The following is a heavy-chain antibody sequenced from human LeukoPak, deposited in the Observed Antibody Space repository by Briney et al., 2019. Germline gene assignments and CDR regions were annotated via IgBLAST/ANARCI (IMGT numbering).Heavy chain of an antibody. CDR2: IYTGGST. CDR3: TSMQSNVFDI. CDR1: GLTVSSNY. J-gene: IGHJ3*02. Sequence: GGSLRLSCAASGLTVSSNYMSWVRQAPGKGLEWVSVIYTGGSTYHADSVKGRFTISRDNSKNTLYLQMSSLRAEDTAVYYCTSMQSNVFDIWGQGTMVTVSS. V-gene: IGHV3-66*01.